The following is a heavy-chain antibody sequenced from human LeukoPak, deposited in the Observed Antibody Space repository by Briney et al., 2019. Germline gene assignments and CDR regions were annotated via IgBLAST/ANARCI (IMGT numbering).Heavy chain of an antibody. D-gene: IGHD3-10*01. CDR3: ARNEITMVRGVILGFDP. V-gene: IGHV4-39*07. J-gene: IGHJ5*02. Sequence: PSETLSLTCTVSGGSISSSSYYWGWIRQPPGKGLEWIGSIYYSGSTYYNPSLKSRVTISVDTSKNQFSLKLSSVTAADTAVYYCARNEITMVRGVILGFDPWGQGTLVTVSS. CDR2: IYYSGST. CDR1: GGSISSSSYY.